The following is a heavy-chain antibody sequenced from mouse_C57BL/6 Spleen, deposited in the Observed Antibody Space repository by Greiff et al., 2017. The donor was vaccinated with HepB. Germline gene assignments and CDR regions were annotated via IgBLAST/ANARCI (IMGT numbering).Heavy chain of an antibody. D-gene: IGHD3-3*01. CDR2: IYPGGGYT. V-gene: IGHV1-63*01. CDR3: ARCQGSYYAMDY. Sequence: VQRVESGAELVRPGTSVKMSCKASGYTFTNYWIGWAKQRPGHGLEWIGDIYPGGGYTNYNEKFKGKATLTADKSSSTAYMQFSSLTSEDSAIYYCARCQGSYYAMDYWGQGTSVTVSS. J-gene: IGHJ4*01. CDR1: GYTFTNYW.